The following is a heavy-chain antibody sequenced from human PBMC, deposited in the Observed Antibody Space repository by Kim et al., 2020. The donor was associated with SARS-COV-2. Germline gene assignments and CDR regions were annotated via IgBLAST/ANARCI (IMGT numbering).Heavy chain of an antibody. Sequence: GGSLRLSCAASGFTFSSYWMSWVRQAPGKGLEWVANIKQDGSEKYYVDSVKGRFTISRDNAKNSLYLQMNSLRAEDTAVYYCARDQGSWYYDSSGYIADWGQGTLVTVSS. CDR3: ARDQGSWYYDSSGYIAD. V-gene: IGHV3-7*01. CDR1: GFTFSSYW. CDR2: IKQDGSEK. J-gene: IGHJ4*02. D-gene: IGHD3-22*01.